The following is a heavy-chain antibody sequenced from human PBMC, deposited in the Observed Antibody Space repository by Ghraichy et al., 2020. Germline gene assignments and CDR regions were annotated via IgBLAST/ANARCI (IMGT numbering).Heavy chain of an antibody. CDR1: GGTFSSYA. CDR3: ASSRWFGEFGGPTTYYYYGMDV. CDR2: IIPIFGTA. V-gene: IGHV1-69*06. J-gene: IGHJ6*02. Sequence: SVKVSCKASGGTFSSYAISWVRQAPGQGLEWMGGIIPIFGTANYAQKFQGRVTITADKSTSTAYMELSSLRSEDTAVYYCASSRWFGEFGGPTTYYYYGMDVWGQGTTVTVSS. D-gene: IGHD3-10*01.